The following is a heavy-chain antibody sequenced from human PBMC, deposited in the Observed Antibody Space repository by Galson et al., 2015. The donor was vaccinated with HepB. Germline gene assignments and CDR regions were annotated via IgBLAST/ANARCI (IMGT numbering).Heavy chain of an antibody. CDR1: GFSLSTGAVG. V-gene: IGHV2-5*02. D-gene: IGHD6-6*01. CDR2: IYWDDNK. CDR3: AHSITSRPNYFFDY. Sequence: PALVKPTQTLTLTCTFSGFSLSTGAVGLGWIRQPPGKALEWLALIYWDDNKRYSPSLKSRLTITKDTSKNQVVLTMTNMDPVDTATYYCAHSITSRPNYFFDYWGQGTLVTVSS. J-gene: IGHJ4*02.